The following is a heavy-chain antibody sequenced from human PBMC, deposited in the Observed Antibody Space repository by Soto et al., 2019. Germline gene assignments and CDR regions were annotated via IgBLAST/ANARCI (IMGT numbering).Heavy chain of an antibody. D-gene: IGHD1-1*01. Sequence: EVQLVESGGGLVQPGGSLRLSCAASGFTVSNNYMRWVRQAPGKGLEWVSLIYSGGATYYADSVKGRFTISRDNSKNTLYLQINSLRAEDTAVYYCARDGTHNWVGGQGILVTVSS. CDR3: ARDGTHNWV. J-gene: IGHJ4*02. CDR1: GFTVSNNY. V-gene: IGHV3-66*01. CDR2: IYSGGAT.